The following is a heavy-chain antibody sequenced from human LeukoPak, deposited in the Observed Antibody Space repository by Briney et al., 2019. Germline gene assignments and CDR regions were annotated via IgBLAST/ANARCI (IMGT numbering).Heavy chain of an antibody. D-gene: IGHD3-10*01. Sequence: ASVKVSSMASGYTFTGYYMHWVRQAPGQGLEWMGWINPNSGGTNYAQKFQGRVTMTRDTSISTAYMELSRLRSDDTAVYYCARSLITMVRGVPPGYWGQGTLVTVSS. CDR2: INPNSGGT. CDR1: GYTFTGYY. V-gene: IGHV1-2*02. CDR3: ARSLITMVRGVPPGY. J-gene: IGHJ4*02.